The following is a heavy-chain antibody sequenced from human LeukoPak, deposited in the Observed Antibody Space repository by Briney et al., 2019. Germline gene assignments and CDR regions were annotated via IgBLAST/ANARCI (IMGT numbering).Heavy chain of an antibody. CDR3: AKADKTTTWYSSAGY. V-gene: IGHV3-9*01. CDR2: ISWNSGSI. J-gene: IGHJ4*02. Sequence: GRSLRLSCAASGFTFDDYAMHWVRQAPGKGLEWVSGISWNSGSIGYADSVKGRFTISRDNAKNSLYLQMNSLRAEDTALYYCAKADKTTTWYSSAGYWGQGTLVTVSS. CDR1: GFTFDDYA. D-gene: IGHD6-19*01.